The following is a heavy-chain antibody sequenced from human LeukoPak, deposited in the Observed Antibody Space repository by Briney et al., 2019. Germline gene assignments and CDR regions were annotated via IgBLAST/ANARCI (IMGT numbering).Heavy chain of an antibody. J-gene: IGHJ4*02. D-gene: IGHD2-2*01. CDR2: IYYSGST. Sequence: SETLSLTCTVSGGSISSSSYYWGWIRQPPGKGLEWIGSIYYSGSTYYNPSLKSRVTISVDTSKNQFSLKLSSVTAADTAVYYCASLVVRVFDYWGQGTLVTVSS. V-gene: IGHV4-39*01. CDR3: ASLVVRVFDY. CDR1: GGSISSSSYY.